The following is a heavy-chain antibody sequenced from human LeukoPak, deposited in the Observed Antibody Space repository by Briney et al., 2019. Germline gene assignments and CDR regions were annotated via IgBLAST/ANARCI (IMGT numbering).Heavy chain of an antibody. CDR1: GGSISSGDYY. V-gene: IGHV4-30-4*08. CDR2: IYYSGIT. J-gene: IGHJ6*03. CDR3: ARDTGGSGSYYKGHYYYYMDV. Sequence: SETLSLXCTVSGGSISSGDYYWTWIRQPPGKGLEWIGYIYYSGITYYNPSLKSRVTISVDTSKNQFSLKLSSVTAADTAVYYCARDTGGSGSYYKGHYYYYMDVWGKGTTVTVSS. D-gene: IGHD3-10*01.